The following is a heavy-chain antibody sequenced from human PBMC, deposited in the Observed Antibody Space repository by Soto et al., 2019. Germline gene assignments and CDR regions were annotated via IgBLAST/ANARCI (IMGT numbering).Heavy chain of an antibody. Sequence: PSETLSLTCTVSGGSISSYYWSWIRQPPGKGLEWIGYIYYSGSTNYNPSLKSRVTISVDTSKNQFSLKLSSVTAADTAVYYCARHHTVNDYYFDYWGQGTLVTVSS. CDR3: ARHHTVNDYYFDY. J-gene: IGHJ4*02. CDR2: IYYSGST. V-gene: IGHV4-59*08. CDR1: GGSISSYY. D-gene: IGHD1-1*01.